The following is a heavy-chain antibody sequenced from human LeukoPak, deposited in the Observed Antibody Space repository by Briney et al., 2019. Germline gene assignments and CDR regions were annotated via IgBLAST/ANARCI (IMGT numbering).Heavy chain of an antibody. CDR1: GFSFSSYG. J-gene: IGHJ4*02. D-gene: IGHD1-7*01. V-gene: IGHV3-30*18. CDR3: AKENRYRWNYECAC. Sequence: GGSLRLSCAASGFSFSSYGMHWVRQAPGKGLEWVAVISYDGDNKYHADSVKGRFTISRDNSKYTLYLQMNSLRAEDTAVYYCAKENRYRWNYECACWGQGTLVTVSS. CDR2: ISYDGDNK.